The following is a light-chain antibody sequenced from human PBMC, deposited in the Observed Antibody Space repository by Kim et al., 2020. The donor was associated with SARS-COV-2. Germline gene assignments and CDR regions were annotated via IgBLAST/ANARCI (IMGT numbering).Light chain of an antibody. CDR3: QQYGIAPPYT. J-gene: IGKJ2*01. Sequence: SPGERATLSCRASHSVSGSNLAWYQQKPGQAPRLRMYGACSRATGIPDRFSGSGCGTDLILTISKLGPEDVAVYYCQQYGIAPPYTFGQGTKLEI. V-gene: IGKV3-20*01. CDR2: GAC. CDR1: HSVSGSN.